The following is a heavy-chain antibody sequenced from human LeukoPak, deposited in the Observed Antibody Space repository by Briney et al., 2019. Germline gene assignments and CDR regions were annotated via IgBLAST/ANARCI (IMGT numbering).Heavy chain of an antibody. CDR3: TRPHDY. V-gene: IGHV3-49*04. J-gene: IGHJ4*02. CDR1: GLTFGDYT. CDR2: TRSKAYGGTT. Sequence: GRSLRLSCTASGLTFGDYTMSWVRQAPGKGLEWVGFTRSKAYGGTTEYAASVKGRFTISRDDSKSIAYLQMNSLKTEDTAVYFCTRPHDYWGQGTLVTVSS.